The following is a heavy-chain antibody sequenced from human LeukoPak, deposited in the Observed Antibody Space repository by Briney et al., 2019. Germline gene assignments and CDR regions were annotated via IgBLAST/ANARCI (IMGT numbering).Heavy chain of an antibody. J-gene: IGHJ5*02. Sequence: PSETLSLTCAVYGGSFSGYSWSWIRQPPGKGLEWIGYIYHSGSTYYNPSLKSRVTISVDTSKNQFSLKLSSVTAADTAVYYCAREDWNAAFDPWGQGTLVTVSS. CDR3: AREDWNAAFDP. CDR1: GGSFSGYS. D-gene: IGHD1-1*01. CDR2: IYHSGST. V-gene: IGHV4-34*01.